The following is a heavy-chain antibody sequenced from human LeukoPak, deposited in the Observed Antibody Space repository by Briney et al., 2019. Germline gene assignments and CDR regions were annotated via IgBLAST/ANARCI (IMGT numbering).Heavy chain of an antibody. CDR1: GYTFTTYA. J-gene: IGHJ4*02. D-gene: IGHD5-18*01. Sequence: GASVKVSCKASGYTFTTYAMHWVRQAPGQRPEWMGWINAGNGNTKYSQKFQGRVTITRDTSASTAYMELSSLRSEDTAVYYCARVGYGYGPFDYWGQGTLVTVSS. V-gene: IGHV1-3*01. CDR3: ARVGYGYGPFDY. CDR2: INAGNGNT.